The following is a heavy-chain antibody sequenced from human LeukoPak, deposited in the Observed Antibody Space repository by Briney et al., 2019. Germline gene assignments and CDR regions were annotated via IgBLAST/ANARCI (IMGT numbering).Heavy chain of an antibody. CDR1: GFTFSNYA. D-gene: IGHD3-9*01. CDR2: MSGSAGST. CDR3: ARDSYYDILTGYYIGDAFDI. J-gene: IGHJ3*02. V-gene: IGHV3-23*01. Sequence: PGGSLRLSCAASGFTFSNYAMSWVRQAPGKGLEWVSTMSGSAGSTYYADSVKGRFTISRDNSKNTLYLQMNSLRAEDTAVYYCARDSYYDILTGYYIGDAFDIWGQGTMVTVSS.